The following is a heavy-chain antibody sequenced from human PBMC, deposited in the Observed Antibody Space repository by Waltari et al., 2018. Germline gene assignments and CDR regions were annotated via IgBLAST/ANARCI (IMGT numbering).Heavy chain of an antibody. CDR2: VRGDGTP. CDR3: ARDRGRGLYLDT. V-gene: IGHV4-4*02. J-gene: IGHJ4*02. CDR1: GDSMSTSDY. Sequence: QLQLQESGPGLVKPSGTLSLFCAVSGDSMSTSDYWSWVRQPPGKGLEWIGQVRGDGTPNDNPPFASRVTMSLDTSTYHFALKLTSATAADTALYYCARDRGRGLYLDTWGQGTLVTVSP. D-gene: IGHD1-1*01.